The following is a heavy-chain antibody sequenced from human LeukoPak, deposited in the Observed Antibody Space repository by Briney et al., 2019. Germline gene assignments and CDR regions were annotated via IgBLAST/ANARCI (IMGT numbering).Heavy chain of an antibody. J-gene: IGHJ6*02. D-gene: IGHD2-15*01. CDR1: EFTFDSYG. CDR2: IRYDGSNK. CDR3: ARARSQYCSGGSCSPAGYYYYGMDV. V-gene: IGHV3-30*02. Sequence: GGSLRLSCAASEFTFDSYGMHWVRQAPGEGLEWVAFIRYDGSNKYYADSVRGRFTISRDNAKSSLYLQMNSLRAEDTAVYYCARARSQYCSGGSCSPAGYYYYGMDVWGQGTTVTVSS.